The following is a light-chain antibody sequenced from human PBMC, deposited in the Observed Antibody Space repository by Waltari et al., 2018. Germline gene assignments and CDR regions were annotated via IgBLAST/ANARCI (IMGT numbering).Light chain of an antibody. CDR1: SSNIGNYY. J-gene: IGLJ2*01. CDR2: DKN. Sequence: QSVLTQPPSVSAAPGQKVTISCSASSSNIGNYYVSWYHHLPGAAPKLLIYDKNKRPPGTPHRFSASKSGTSATLDITGLQRWDEAYYYSATWDNTLRDVVFGGGTKLTVL. V-gene: IGLV1-51*01. CDR3: ATWDNTLRDVV.